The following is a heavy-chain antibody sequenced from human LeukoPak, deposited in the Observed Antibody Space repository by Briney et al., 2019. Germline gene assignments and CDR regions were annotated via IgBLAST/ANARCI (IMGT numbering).Heavy chain of an antibody. V-gene: IGHV3-7*01. CDR1: EFIFSGYW. CDR3: ARDGFVGAADY. J-gene: IGHJ4*02. CDR2: IKQDGSEK. D-gene: IGHD6-13*01. Sequence: GGSLRLSCAASEFIFSGYWMNWLRQAPGKGREWVANIKQDGSEKQYVDSVRGRFTISRDNAKNSLYLQMNSLRVEDTAVYYCARDGFVGAADYWGQGTLVTVSS.